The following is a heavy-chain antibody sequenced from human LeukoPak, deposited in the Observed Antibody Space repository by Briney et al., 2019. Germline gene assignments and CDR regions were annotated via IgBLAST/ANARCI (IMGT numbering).Heavy chain of an antibody. D-gene: IGHD4-17*01. CDR1: GGSISSSSYY. Sequence: PSETLSLTCTVSGGSISSSSYYWGWIRQPPGKGLEWIGSIYYSGSTYYNPSLKSRVTISVDTSKNQFSLELSSVTAADTAVYYCARPAGDSSYYFDYWGQGSLAIVSS. CDR3: ARPAGDSSYYFDY. V-gene: IGHV4-39*01. CDR2: IYYSGST. J-gene: IGHJ4*02.